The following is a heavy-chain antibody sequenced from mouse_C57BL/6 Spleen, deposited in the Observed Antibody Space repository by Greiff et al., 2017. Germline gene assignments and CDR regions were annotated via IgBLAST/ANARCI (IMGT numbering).Heavy chain of an antibody. V-gene: IGHV1-82*01. Sequence: VQLVASGPELVKPGASVKISCKASGYAFRSSWMNWVKQRPGKGLEWIGRIYPGDGDTNYNGKFKGKATLTADKSSSTAYMQLSSLTSEDSAVYFCARWNYYGSAYWGQGTLVTVSA. CDR2: IYPGDGDT. CDR1: GYAFRSSW. CDR3: ARWNYYGSAY. D-gene: IGHD1-1*01. J-gene: IGHJ3*01.